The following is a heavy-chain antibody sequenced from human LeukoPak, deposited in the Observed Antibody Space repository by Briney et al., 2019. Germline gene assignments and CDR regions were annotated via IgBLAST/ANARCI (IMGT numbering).Heavy chain of an antibody. CDR1: GGSISSSNYY. J-gene: IGHJ4*02. Sequence: SETLSLTCTVSGGSISSSNYYWGWIRQPPGKGLEWIGSIYYSGSTYYSPSLKSRVTISADTSKNQFSLKLYSVTAADTAVYYCATRKLGNDYWGQGTLVTVSS. D-gene: IGHD7-27*01. CDR3: ATRKLGNDY. CDR2: IYYSGST. V-gene: IGHV4-39*07.